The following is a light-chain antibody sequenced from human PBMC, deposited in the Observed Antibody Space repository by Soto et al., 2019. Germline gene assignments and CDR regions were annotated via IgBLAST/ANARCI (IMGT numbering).Light chain of an antibody. J-gene: IGLJ1*01. CDR3: SSYTSSSTLYV. CDR2: EVS. CDR1: SSDVGGYNY. Sequence: LTQPASVSGSPGQSITISCTGTSSDVGGYNYVSWYQQHPGKAPKLMIYEVSNRPSGVSNRFSGSKSGNTASLTISGLQAEDEADYCCSSYTSSSTLYVFGTGTKVT. V-gene: IGLV2-14*01.